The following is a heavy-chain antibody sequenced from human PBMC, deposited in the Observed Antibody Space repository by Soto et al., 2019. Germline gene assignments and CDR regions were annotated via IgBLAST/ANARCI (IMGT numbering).Heavy chain of an antibody. CDR1: GFTFSSYS. Sequence: GGSLRLSCAASGFTFSSYSMNWVRQAPGKGLEWVSYISSSSSTIYYADSVKGRFTISRDNAKNSLYLQMNSLRAEDAAVDYCARDSIWSDAFDTWGQGTMVTVSS. CDR2: ISSSSSTI. V-gene: IGHV3-48*04. J-gene: IGHJ3*02. D-gene: IGHD3-3*02. CDR3: ARDSIWSDAFDT.